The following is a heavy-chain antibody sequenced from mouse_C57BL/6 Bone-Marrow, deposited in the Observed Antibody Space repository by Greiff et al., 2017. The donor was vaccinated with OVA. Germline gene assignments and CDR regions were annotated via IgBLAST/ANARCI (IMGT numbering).Heavy chain of an antibody. CDR3: ASLGDSFAY. D-gene: IGHD3-3*01. CDR1: GFTFTDYY. J-gene: IGHJ3*01. V-gene: IGHV7-3*01. Sequence: EVHLVESGGGLVQPGGSLSLSCAASGFTFTDYYMSWVRQPPGKALEWLGFIRNKANGYTTEYSASVKGRFTISRDNSQSILYLQMNALRAEDSATYYCASLGDSFAYWGQGTLVTVSA. CDR2: IRNKANGYTT.